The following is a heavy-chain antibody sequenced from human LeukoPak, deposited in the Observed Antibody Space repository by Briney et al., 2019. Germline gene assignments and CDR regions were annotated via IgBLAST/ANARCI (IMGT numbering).Heavy chain of an antibody. CDR2: INHSGST. J-gene: IGHJ6*02. Sequence: PSETLSLTCAVYGGSFSGYYWSWIRQPPGKGLERIGEINHSGSTNYNPSLKSRVTISVDTSKNQFSLKLSSVTAADTAVYYCARGRGDDYIGMDVWGQGTTVTVSS. V-gene: IGHV4-34*01. CDR1: GGSFSGYY. CDR3: ARGRGDDYIGMDV.